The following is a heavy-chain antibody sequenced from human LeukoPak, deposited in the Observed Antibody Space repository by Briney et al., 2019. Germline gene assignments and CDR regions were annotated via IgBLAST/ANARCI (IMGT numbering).Heavy chain of an antibody. CDR3: ARRSSGYYGAGAFDI. Sequence: KPSETLSLTCAVYGGSFSGYYWSWIRQPPGKGLEWIGEINHSGSTNYNPSLKSRVTVSVDTSKNQFSLKLSSVTAADTAVYYCARRSSGYYGAGAFDIWGQGTMVTVSS. D-gene: IGHD3-22*01. CDR2: INHSGST. J-gene: IGHJ3*02. CDR1: GGSFSGYY. V-gene: IGHV4-34*01.